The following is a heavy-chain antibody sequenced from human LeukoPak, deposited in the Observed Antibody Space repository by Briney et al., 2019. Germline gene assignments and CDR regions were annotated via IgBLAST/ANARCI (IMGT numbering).Heavy chain of an antibody. J-gene: IGHJ4*02. CDR1: GGTFSSYA. Sequence: SVKVSCKASGGTFSSYAISWVRQAPGQGLEWMGGIIPIFGTANYAQKFQGRVTITADESTSTAYMELSSLRSEDTAVYYCAGDGIAVAGTNPFDYWGQGTLVTVSS. D-gene: IGHD6-19*01. CDR3: AGDGIAVAGTNPFDY. CDR2: IIPIFGTA. V-gene: IGHV1-69*13.